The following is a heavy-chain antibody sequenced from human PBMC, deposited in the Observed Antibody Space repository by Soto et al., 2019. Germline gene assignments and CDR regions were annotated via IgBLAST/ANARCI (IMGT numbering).Heavy chain of an antibody. CDR2: ISSSSSVI. J-gene: IGHJ6*03. D-gene: IGHD7-27*01. Sequence: GGSLSLSCAPSGFTFSSYTMNWVSRAHGKGLEWVSYISSSSSVIDYADSVKGRFTVSRDNARNSLYLQMNSLRAEDTAVYYCARDLSWGSNWYYYMDVWGKGTTVTVSS. V-gene: IGHV3-48*01. CDR3: ARDLSWGSNWYYYMDV. CDR1: GFTFSSYT.